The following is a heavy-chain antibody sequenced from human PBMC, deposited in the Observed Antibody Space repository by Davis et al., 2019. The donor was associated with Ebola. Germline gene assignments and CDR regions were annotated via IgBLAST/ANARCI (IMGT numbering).Heavy chain of an antibody. Sequence: PGGSLRLSCSVSGLTFSGSAMHWVRQAPGKGLEWAGRIRSRGNNYATVYGASVKGRFTISRDDSKNTAYLQMNSLKTEDTAVYYCTTFDYWGQGTLVTVSS. V-gene: IGHV3-73*01. CDR3: TTFDY. J-gene: IGHJ4*02. CDR1: GLTFSGSA. CDR2: IRSRGNNYAT.